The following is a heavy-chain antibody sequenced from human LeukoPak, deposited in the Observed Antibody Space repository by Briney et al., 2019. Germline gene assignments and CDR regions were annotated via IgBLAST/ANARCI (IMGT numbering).Heavy chain of an antibody. J-gene: IGHJ4*02. D-gene: IGHD3-10*01. CDR3: ARGRMAVAWSYEY. Sequence: PGGSLRLSCVASGITPGSYWMTWVRHPPRRGLECVANIKPDGREKHYVDSVADEYAISRDNAKNSLLLEMNSLRAEETAVYYCARGRMAVAWSYEYWGQGTVVTVSS. V-gene: IGHV3-7*05. CDR1: GITPGSYW. CDR2: IKPDGREK.